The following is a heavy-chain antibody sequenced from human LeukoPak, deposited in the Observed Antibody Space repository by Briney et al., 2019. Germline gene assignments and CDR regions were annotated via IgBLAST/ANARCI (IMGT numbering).Heavy chain of an antibody. D-gene: IGHD2-15*01. J-gene: IGHJ4*02. CDR3: ARVVGFSYYFDS. Sequence: GGSLRLSCTASGFPFSNYSMNWVRQAPGKGLEWVSSISGSSIYIYYADSVKGRFTLSRDNAKKSLYLQMNSLRAEDTAVYFCARVVGFSYYFDSWGQGILVTVSS. V-gene: IGHV3-21*01. CDR1: GFPFSNYS. CDR2: ISGSSIYI.